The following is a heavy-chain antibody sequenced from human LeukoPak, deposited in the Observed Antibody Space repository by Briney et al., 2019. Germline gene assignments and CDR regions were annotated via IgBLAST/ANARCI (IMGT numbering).Heavy chain of an antibody. CDR3: ASFLDY. J-gene: IGHJ4*02. CDR2: IAYDGSDK. V-gene: IGHV3-30*04. D-gene: IGHD2/OR15-2a*01. Sequence: GGSLRLSCAASGFTFSSFAMHWVRQAPGKGLEWVAVIAYDGSDKYYADSVRGRFTISRDNSKNTVYLQMSNLKTEDTAVYYCASFLDYWGQGILVTVSS. CDR1: GFTFSSFA.